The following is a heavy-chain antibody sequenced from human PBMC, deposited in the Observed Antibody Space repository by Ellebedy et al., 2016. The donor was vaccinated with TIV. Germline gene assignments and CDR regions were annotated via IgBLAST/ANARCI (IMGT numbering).Heavy chain of an antibody. D-gene: IGHD3-10*01. V-gene: IGHV4-4*07. CDR2: IYTSGST. J-gene: IGHJ5*02. Sequence: MPSETLSLTCTVSGASISSYYWSWIRQPAGKGLEWIGRIYTSGSTNYNPSLKRRVTMSVDTSKNQFSLNLSSVTAADTAVYYCARSITYYYGSGSYCWFDPWGQGTLVTVSS. CDR1: GASISSYY. CDR3: ARSITYYYGSGSYCWFDP.